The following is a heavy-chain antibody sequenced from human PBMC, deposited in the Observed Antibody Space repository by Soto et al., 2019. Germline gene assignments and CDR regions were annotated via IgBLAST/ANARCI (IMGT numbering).Heavy chain of an antibody. D-gene: IGHD5-18*01. V-gene: IGHV3-23*01. CDR2: ISGSGGST. CDR3: AKCGYSYGLVDY. Sequence: EVQLLESGGGLVQPGGSLRLSCAASGFTFSSYAMSWVRQAPGKGLEWVTAISGSGGSTYYADSVKGRFTISRDNSKNTLYLQMNSLRAEDTAVYYCAKCGYSYGLVDYWCQGTLVTVSS. CDR1: GFTFSSYA. J-gene: IGHJ4*02.